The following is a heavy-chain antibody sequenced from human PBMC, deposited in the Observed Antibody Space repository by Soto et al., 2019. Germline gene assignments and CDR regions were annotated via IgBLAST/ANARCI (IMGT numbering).Heavy chain of an antibody. D-gene: IGHD2-21*02. CDR2: ISGSGGST. J-gene: IGHJ4*02. CDR3: AKDLDIVVVTAQKPYYFVY. CDR1: GFTFSSYA. Sequence: GGSLRLSCAASGFTFSSYAMSWVRQAPGKGLEWVSAISGSGGSTYYADSVKGRFTISRDNSKNTLYLQMNSLRAEDTAVYYCAKDLDIVVVTAQKPYYFVYWGQGTLVTVSS. V-gene: IGHV3-23*01.